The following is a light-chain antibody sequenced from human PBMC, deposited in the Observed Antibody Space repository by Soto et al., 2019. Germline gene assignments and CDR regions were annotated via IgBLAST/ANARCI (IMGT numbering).Light chain of an antibody. Sequence: DIQITQSPSSLSASIGATVTITCRASQSISSWLAWYQQRPGKAPKLLIYDASSLESGVPSRFSGSGAGTEFTLTISSLQPADFAACYCQQYTSYSPETFGQGTKV. J-gene: IGKJ1*01. CDR1: QSISSW. CDR2: DAS. V-gene: IGKV1-5*01. CDR3: QQYTSYSPET.